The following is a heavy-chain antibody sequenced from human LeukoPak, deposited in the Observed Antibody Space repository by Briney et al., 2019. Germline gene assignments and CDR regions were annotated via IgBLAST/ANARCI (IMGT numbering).Heavy chain of an antibody. CDR1: GFTFSSYA. D-gene: IGHD3-10*01. CDR2: IFGNGAGT. J-gene: IGHJ4*02. V-gene: IGHV3-23*01. Sequence: GGSLRLSCAASGFTFSSYAMSWVRQAPGKGLEWVSSIFGNGAGTHYADSVQGRFTISRDNSKDTLYLQTNNLRAEDTAVYYCAKDLISPRSVGSSEKVDCWGQGTLVAVSS. CDR3: AKDLISPRSVGSSEKVDC.